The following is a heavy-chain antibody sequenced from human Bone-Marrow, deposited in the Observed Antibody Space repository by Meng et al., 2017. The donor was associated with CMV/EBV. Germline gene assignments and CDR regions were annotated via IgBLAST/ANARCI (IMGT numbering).Heavy chain of an antibody. CDR1: GGTFSSYA. V-gene: IGHV1-69*05. J-gene: IGHJ4*02. CDR2: IIPIFGTA. D-gene: IGHD2-8*01. CDR3: ARVSVLMVYARLDY. Sequence: SVKVSCKASGGTFSSYAISWVRQAPGQGLEWMGGIIPIFGTANYAQKFQGRVTITTDESTSTAYMELSSLRSEDTAVYYCARVSVLMVYARLDYWGQGTRVTVSS.